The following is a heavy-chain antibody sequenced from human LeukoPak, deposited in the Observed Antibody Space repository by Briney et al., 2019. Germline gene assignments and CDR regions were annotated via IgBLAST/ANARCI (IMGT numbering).Heavy chain of an antibody. CDR1: GFTFSSYS. D-gene: IGHD3-10*01. J-gene: IGHJ4*02. CDR3: AKEGVLLWFGESYYFDY. CDR2: ISYDGSNK. Sequence: GGSLRLSCAASGFTFSSYSMNWVRQAPGKGLEWVAVISYDGSNKYYADSVKGRFTISRDNSKNTLYLQMNSLRAEDTAVYYCAKEGVLLWFGESYYFDYWGQGTLVTVSS. V-gene: IGHV3-30*18.